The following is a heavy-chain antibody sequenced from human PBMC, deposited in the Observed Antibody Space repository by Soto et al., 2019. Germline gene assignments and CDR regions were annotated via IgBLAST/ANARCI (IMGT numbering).Heavy chain of an antibody. CDR1: GYTFTSYG. CDR2: ISAYNGNT. Sequence: GASVKFSCKASGYTFTSYGISWMRQAPGQGLEWMGWISAYNGNTNYAQKLQGRVTMTTDTSTSTAYMELRSLRSDDTAVYYCARDRGFLLWFGEQPGPDYWGQGTLVTVSS. D-gene: IGHD3-10*01. CDR3: ARDRGFLLWFGEQPGPDY. V-gene: IGHV1-18*01. J-gene: IGHJ4*02.